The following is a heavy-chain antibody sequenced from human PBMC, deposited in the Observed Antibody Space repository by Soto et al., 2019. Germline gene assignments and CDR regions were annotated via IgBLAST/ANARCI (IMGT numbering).Heavy chain of an antibody. V-gene: IGHV4-59*08. Sequence: PSETLSLTCTVSGGSISSYYWSWIRQPPGKGLEWIGYIYYSGSTNYNPSLKSRVTISVDTSKNQFSLKLSSVTAADTAVYYCARRGKSWWFDPWGQGTLVTVS. CDR3: ARRGKSWWFDP. D-gene: IGHD2-15*01. CDR2: IYYSGST. J-gene: IGHJ5*02. CDR1: GGSISSYY.